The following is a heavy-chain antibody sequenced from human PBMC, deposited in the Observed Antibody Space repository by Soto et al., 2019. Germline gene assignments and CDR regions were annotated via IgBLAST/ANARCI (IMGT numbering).Heavy chain of an antibody. Sequence: SETLSLTCTVSGDSISSGDYFWSWIRQPPGKGLEAIAYMTYSGTTYYNPSLKSRVTISVDTSKNQFSLKLSSVTAADTAVYYCARDRVVVVPAAMLYYYGMDVWGQGTTVTVSS. CDR2: MTYSGTT. V-gene: IGHV4-30-4*01. J-gene: IGHJ6*02. D-gene: IGHD2-2*01. CDR1: GDSISSGDYF. CDR3: ARDRVVVVPAAMLYYYGMDV.